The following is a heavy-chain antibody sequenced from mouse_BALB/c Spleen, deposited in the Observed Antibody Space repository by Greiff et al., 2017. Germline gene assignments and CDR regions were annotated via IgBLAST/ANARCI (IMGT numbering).Heavy chain of an antibody. Sequence: EVMLVESGGGLVQPGGSRKLSCAASGFTFSDYGMAWVRQAPGKGPEWVAFISNLAYSIYYADTVTGRFTISRENAKNTLYLEMSSLRSEDTAMYYCARDRGDYQFAYWGQGTLVTVSA. CDR2: ISNLAYSI. V-gene: IGHV5-15*02. CDR3: ARDRGDYQFAY. D-gene: IGHD2-4*01. CDR1: GFTFSDYG. J-gene: IGHJ3*01.